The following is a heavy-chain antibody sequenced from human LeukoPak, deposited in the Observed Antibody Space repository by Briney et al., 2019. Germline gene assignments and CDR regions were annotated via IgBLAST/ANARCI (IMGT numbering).Heavy chain of an antibody. Sequence: GGSLRLSCAASGFTFSSYAMNWVRQAPGRGLEWVSAINGNGGSTYYEVSVKGRFTISRDNSKNTPYLQMNSLRAEDTAVYYCAKGPLSHFDYWGQGTLVTVSS. CDR1: GFTFSSYA. V-gene: IGHV3-23*01. CDR2: INGNGGST. J-gene: IGHJ4*02. CDR3: AKGPLSHFDY.